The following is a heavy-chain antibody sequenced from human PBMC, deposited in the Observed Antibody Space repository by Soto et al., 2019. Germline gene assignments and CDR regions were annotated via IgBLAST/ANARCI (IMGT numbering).Heavy chain of an antibody. CDR2: IYYSGST. Sequence: SETLSLTCTVSGGSISSGGYYWSWIRQHPGKGLEWIGYIYYSGSTYYNPSLKSRVTISVDTSKNQFSLKLSSVTAADTAVYYCARVPPSYYSDYHWGHIDYWGQGTLVTVSS. CDR3: ARVPPSYYSDYHWGHIDY. D-gene: IGHD4-17*01. J-gene: IGHJ4*02. V-gene: IGHV4-31*03. CDR1: GGSISSGGYY.